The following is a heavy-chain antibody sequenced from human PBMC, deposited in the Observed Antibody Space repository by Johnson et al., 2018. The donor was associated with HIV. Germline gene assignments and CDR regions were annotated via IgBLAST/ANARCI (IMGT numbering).Heavy chain of an antibody. CDR1: QFTFSTYY. CDR3: TTAYPTGYSSAKRLDTFDI. V-gene: IGHV3-25*03. Sequence: VQLVESGGGLAKPAWSPRLSCAASQFTFSTYYMNCVRQAPGNGLELVGQVNPNGGSTYLIDSGKDRFNISTSNARNTLHLQMNSLKTEDTAVYYCTTAYPTGYSSAKRLDTFDIWGQGTMVTVSS. CDR2: VNPNGGST. D-gene: IGHD6-25*01. J-gene: IGHJ3*02.